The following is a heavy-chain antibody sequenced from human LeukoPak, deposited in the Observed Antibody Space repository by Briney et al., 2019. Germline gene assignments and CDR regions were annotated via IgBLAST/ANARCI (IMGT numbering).Heavy chain of an antibody. CDR3: ARSNDNSGYYYEGGAFDY. V-gene: IGHV4-39*07. CDR2: TYYSGST. Sequence: SETLSLTCTVSGGSISSSSYYWGWIRQPPGKGLEWIGSTYYSGSTYYNPSLKSRVTISVDTSKNQSSLKLSSVTAADTAVYYCARSNDNSGYYYEGGAFDYWGQGTLVTVSS. CDR1: GGSISSSSYY. D-gene: IGHD3-22*01. J-gene: IGHJ4*02.